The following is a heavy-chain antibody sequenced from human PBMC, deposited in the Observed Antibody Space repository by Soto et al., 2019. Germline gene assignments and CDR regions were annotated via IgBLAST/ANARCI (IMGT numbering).Heavy chain of an antibody. CDR1: VFTFSTYW. CDR2: IKKDGSET. D-gene: IGHD2-2*02. Sequence: PWGSLLLCCAASVFTFSTYWMTWVRQAPGKGPEWVANIKKDGSETSYVDSVNGRFTISRDNAKNLLFLQMNNLRAEDTAVYYCASRPPDVGYIGVFDYWGPGTPVTVSS. J-gene: IGHJ4*02. V-gene: IGHV3-7*03. CDR3: ASRPPDVGYIGVFDY.